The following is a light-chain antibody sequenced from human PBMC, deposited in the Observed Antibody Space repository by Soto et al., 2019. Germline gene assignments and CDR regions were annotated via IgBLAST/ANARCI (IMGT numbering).Light chain of an antibody. J-gene: IGLJ3*02. CDR3: TSYVGSDIWV. CDR2: EVS. CDR1: SSDVGAYKY. V-gene: IGLV2-8*01. Sequence: QSALTQPPSASGSPGQSVTISSTGTSSDVGAYKYVSWYQQYPGKAPKLMIYEVSKRPSGVPDRFSGSKSGNTASLTVSGLQAEDEADYYCTSYVGSDIWVFGGGTKLTVL.